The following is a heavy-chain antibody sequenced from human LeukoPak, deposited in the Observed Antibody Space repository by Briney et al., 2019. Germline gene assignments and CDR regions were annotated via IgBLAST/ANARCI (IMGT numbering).Heavy chain of an antibody. V-gene: IGHV1-46*01. J-gene: IGHJ6*02. CDR2: INPSGGST. CDR3: AADIVVVPAAMRDVYYGMDV. CDR1: GYTFTGYY. Sequence: ASVKVSCKASGYTFTGYYMHWVRQAPGQGLEWMGIINPSGGSTSYAQKFQGRVTMTRDTSTSTVYMELSSLRSEDTAVYYCAADIVVVPAAMRDVYYGMDVWGQGTTVTVSS. D-gene: IGHD2-2*01.